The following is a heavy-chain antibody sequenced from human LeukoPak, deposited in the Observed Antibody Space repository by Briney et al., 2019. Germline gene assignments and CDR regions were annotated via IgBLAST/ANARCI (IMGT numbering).Heavy chain of an antibody. D-gene: IGHD3-22*01. CDR1: GITLSNYG. V-gene: IGHV3-23*01. Sequence: PGESLRLSCAVSGITLSNYGMSWLRQPPGKGLEWVAGISDSGGRTKYADSVKGRFTISRDNSKNTLYLQMNSLRAEDTAVYFCAKRGVVIRVILVGFHKEAYYFDSWGQGALVTVSS. CDR2: ISDSGGRT. CDR3: AKRGVVIRVILVGFHKEAYYFDS. J-gene: IGHJ4*02.